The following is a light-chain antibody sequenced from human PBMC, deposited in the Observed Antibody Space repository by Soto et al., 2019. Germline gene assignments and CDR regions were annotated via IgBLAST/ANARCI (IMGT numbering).Light chain of an antibody. CDR1: ESVSSK. J-gene: IGKJ5*01. CDR3: QQYNSWHPIT. Sequence: MTQCPAPLSVSPGDRATLSCGGSESVSSKLAWYQQKPPQAPRLLIYDASTRATGIPDRFSGGGSATEFTLPISSLQPADFVAYYCQQYNSWHPITFGHGTRLEIK. CDR2: DAS. V-gene: IGKV3-15*01.